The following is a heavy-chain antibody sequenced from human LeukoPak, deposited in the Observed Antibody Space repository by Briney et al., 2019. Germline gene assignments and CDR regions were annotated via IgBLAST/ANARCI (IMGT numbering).Heavy chain of an antibody. CDR1: GGSFSGYY. CDR3: IMITFGGVIIK. Sequence: SETLSLTCAVYGGSFSGYYWSWIRQPPGKGLEWIGEINHSGSTNYNPSLKSRVTISVDTSKNQFSLKLSSVTAADTAVYYCIMITFGGVIIKWGQGTLVTVSS. D-gene: IGHD3-16*01. CDR2: INHSGST. V-gene: IGHV4-34*01. J-gene: IGHJ4*02.